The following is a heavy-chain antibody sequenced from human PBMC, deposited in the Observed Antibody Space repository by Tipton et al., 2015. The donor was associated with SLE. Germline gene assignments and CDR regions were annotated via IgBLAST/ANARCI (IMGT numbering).Heavy chain of an antibody. CDR2: ISYDGSNK. Sequence: SLRLSCAASGFTFSSYAMHWVRQAPGKGLEWVAVISYDGSNKYYADSVKGRFTISRDNAKNSLYLQMNSLRAEDTAVYYCASLQQPMDVWGKGTTVTVSS. J-gene: IGHJ6*04. V-gene: IGHV3-30-3*01. CDR3: ASLQQPMDV. D-gene: IGHD6-13*01. CDR1: GFTFSSYA.